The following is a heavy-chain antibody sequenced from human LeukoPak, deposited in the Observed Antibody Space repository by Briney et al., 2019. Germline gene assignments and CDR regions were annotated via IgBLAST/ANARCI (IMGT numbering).Heavy chain of an antibody. CDR3: AGPYSSSSTHFDY. CDR1: GFTFSSYA. Sequence: GRSLRLSCAASGFTFSSYAMHWVRQAPGKGLEWVAVISYDGSNKYYADSVKGRFTISRDNSKNTLYLQMNSLRAEDTAVYYCAGPYSSSSTHFDYWGQGTLVTVSS. D-gene: IGHD6-6*01. J-gene: IGHJ4*02. CDR2: ISYDGSNK. V-gene: IGHV3-30*04.